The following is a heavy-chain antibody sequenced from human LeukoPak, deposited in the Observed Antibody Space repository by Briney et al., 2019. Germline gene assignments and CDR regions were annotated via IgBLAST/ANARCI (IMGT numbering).Heavy chain of an antibody. CDR2: INHSEST. CDR1: GGSFSGYY. D-gene: IGHD3-3*01. V-gene: IGHV4-34*01. Sequence: KPSETLSLTCAVYGGSFSGYYWSWIREPPGKGLEWIGEINHSESTNYNPSLKSRVTISVDTSKNQFSLKLSSVTAADKAVYYCARTQTYYDFWSGYSPFDSWGQGTLVTVS. CDR3: ARTQTYYDFWSGYSPFDS. J-gene: IGHJ4*02.